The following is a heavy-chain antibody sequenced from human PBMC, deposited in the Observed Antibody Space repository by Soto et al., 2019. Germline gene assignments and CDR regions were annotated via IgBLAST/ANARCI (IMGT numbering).Heavy chain of an antibody. CDR3: TRAGASDWNYVSTSS. CDR2: ISAKSGNT. V-gene: IGHV1-18*04. CDR1: GYTFTTSG. Sequence: QLVQSGAEVKKPGASVKVSCKASGYTFTTSGFNWVRQAPGQGLEWMGWISAKSGNTNYAQKLQGRVTMTTDTSTSTVYMVLKSLTSDDTAIYYCTRAGASDWNYVSTSSWGQGTLVTVSS. D-gene: IGHD1-7*01. J-gene: IGHJ4*02.